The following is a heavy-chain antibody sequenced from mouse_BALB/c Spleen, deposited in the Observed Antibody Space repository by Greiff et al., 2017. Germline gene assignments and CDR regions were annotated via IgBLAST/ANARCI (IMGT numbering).Heavy chain of an antibody. V-gene: IGHV1-12*01. D-gene: IGHD2-4*01. CDR2: IYPGNGDT. Sequence: QVQLKQPGAELVKPGASVKMSCKASGYTFTSYNMHWVKQTPGQGLEWIGAIYPGNGDTSYNQKFKGKATLTADKSSSTAYMQLSSLTSEDSAVYYCARSEGHDYDGYAMDYWGQGTSVTVSS. CDR1: GYTFTSYN. J-gene: IGHJ4*01. CDR3: ARSEGHDYDGYAMDY.